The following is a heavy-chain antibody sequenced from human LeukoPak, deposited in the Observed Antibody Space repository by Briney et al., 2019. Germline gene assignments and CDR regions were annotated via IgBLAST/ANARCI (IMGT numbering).Heavy chain of an antibody. Sequence: SETLSLTCTVSRGSIRTADYYWAWVRQPPGEGLEWLGSIYFSGTPYFNPSLKSRVAVSIDTSKNQFSLKVTSVNASDTAVYFCARTSSWYAGAWFDSWGQGTLVTVSS. V-gene: IGHV4-39*01. CDR2: IYFSGTP. J-gene: IGHJ5*01. CDR3: ARTSSWYAGAWFDS. D-gene: IGHD6-13*01. CDR1: RGSIRTADYY.